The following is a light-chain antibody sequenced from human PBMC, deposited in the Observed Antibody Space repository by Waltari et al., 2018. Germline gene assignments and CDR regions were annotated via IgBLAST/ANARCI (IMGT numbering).Light chain of an antibody. CDR2: DTS. V-gene: IGKV3-11*01. CDR1: QSVSSY. Sequence: EIVLTQSPATLSLSPGERATLSCRASQSVSSYLAWYQQKPGQAPRLLIYDTSNRAPGIPARFSGSGSGTDFTLTISSLEPEDFAFYYCQQRSNWPPTFGQGTKVEIK. CDR3: QQRSNWPPT. J-gene: IGKJ1*01.